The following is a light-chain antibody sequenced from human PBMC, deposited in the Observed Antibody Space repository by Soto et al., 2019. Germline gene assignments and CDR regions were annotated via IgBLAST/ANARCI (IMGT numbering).Light chain of an antibody. V-gene: IGKV3-15*01. Sequence: EIGMTQSPATLSVSPGERATLSCRASQSININLAWYQQKPGQAPRLLIYGASTRATGLPARFSGSGSGTEFTLIISSLQSEDSAVYYCQQYDNWPITFGQGTKVDIK. J-gene: IGKJ1*01. CDR3: QQYDNWPIT. CDR1: QSININ. CDR2: GAS.